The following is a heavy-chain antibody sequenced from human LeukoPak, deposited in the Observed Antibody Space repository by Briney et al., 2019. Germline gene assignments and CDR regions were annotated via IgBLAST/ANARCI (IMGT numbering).Heavy chain of an antibody. CDR1: GFTFSSYS. CDR3: ARGTHIVVVPAAPPHYYYYGMDV. V-gene: IGHV3-21*01. CDR2: ISSRSSYI. J-gene: IGHJ6*02. Sequence: PGGSLRLSCAASGFTFSSYSMNWVREGLGKGLERVSSISSRSSYIYYADSVKGRFTISRDNAKNSLYLQMNSLRAEDTAVYYCARGTHIVVVPAAPPHYYYYGMDVWGQGTTVTVSS. D-gene: IGHD2-2*01.